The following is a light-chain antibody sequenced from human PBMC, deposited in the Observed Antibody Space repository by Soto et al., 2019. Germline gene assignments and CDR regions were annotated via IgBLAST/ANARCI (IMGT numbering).Light chain of an antibody. V-gene: IGLV2-14*03. CDR3: SSYAGSSNV. Sequence: QSALTQPASVSGSPGQSITISCTGTSTDIGGYNYVSWYQQHPGKAPKVIIFEVTNRPSGVPDRFSGSKSGNTASLTVSGLQAEDEADYYCSSYAGSSNVFGTGTKLTVL. J-gene: IGLJ1*01. CDR1: STDIGGYNY. CDR2: EVT.